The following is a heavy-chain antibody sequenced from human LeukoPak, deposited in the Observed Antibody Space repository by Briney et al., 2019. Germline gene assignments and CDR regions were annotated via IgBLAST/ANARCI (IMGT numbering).Heavy chain of an antibody. Sequence: GASVKVSCKASGYTFTGYYMHWVRQAPGQGLEWMGRINPNSGGTNYAQKFQGRVTMTRDTSISTAYMELSSLRSEDTAVYYCARSPPVYYDILTGYYFDYWGQGTLVTVSS. D-gene: IGHD3-9*01. V-gene: IGHV1-2*06. CDR1: GYTFTGYY. CDR3: ARSPPVYYDILTGYYFDY. CDR2: INPNSGGT. J-gene: IGHJ4*02.